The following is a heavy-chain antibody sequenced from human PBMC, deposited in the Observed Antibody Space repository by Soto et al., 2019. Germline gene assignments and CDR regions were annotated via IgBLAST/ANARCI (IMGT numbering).Heavy chain of an antibody. Sequence: GGSLRLSGAASGFTLSGCAMDWVRQAPGKGLEYVSGISSNGVGTYYANSVQGRFTISRDNSKNTVYLQMGSLRPEDMAVYYCARRARPDFYYMDVWGKGTTVTVSS. CDR2: ISSNGVGT. CDR1: GFTLSGCA. V-gene: IGHV3-64*01. CDR3: ARRARPDFYYMDV. J-gene: IGHJ6*03. D-gene: IGHD6-6*01.